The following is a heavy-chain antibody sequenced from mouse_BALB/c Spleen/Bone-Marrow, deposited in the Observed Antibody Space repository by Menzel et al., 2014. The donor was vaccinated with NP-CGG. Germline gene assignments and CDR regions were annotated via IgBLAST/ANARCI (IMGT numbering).Heavy chain of an antibody. CDR1: GFTFTDYY. Sequence: EVKLVESGGGLVQPGGSLRLSCATSGFTFTDYYMSWVSQPPGRALEWLGFISDKANGYTTEYSVHVKGRFTISRDNSQSIVYLQVNTLRTEDSATYYYARDDSNCPYFDYWGQGTTLTVSS. V-gene: IGHV7-3*02. J-gene: IGHJ2*01. D-gene: IGHD2-5*01. CDR2: ISDKANGYTT. CDR3: ARDDSNCPYFDY.